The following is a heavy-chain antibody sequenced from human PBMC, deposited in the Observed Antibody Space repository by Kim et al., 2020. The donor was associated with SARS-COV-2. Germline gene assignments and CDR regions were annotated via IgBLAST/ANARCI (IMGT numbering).Heavy chain of an antibody. CDR1: GGTFSSYA. CDR2: IIPIFGTA. Sequence: SVKVSCKASGGTFSSYAISWVRQAPGQGLEWMGGIIPIFGTANYAQKFQGRVTITADESTSTAYMELSSLRSEDTAVYYCARATMVRGVIHYTPDYWGQGTLVTVSS. D-gene: IGHD3-10*01. V-gene: IGHV1-69*13. CDR3: ARATMVRGVIHYTPDY. J-gene: IGHJ4*02.